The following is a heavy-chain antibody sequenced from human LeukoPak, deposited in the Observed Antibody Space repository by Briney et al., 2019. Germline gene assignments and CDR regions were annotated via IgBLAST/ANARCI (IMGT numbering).Heavy chain of an antibody. Sequence: KSGGPLRLSCAASGFTFSSYSMNWVRQAPGKGLEWVSSISSSSSYICYADSVKGRFTISRDNAKNSLYLQMNSLRAEDTAVYYCARGPYDFSRYGMDVWGQGTTVTVSS. J-gene: IGHJ6*02. CDR1: GFTFSSYS. CDR2: ISSSSSYI. CDR3: ARGPYDFSRYGMDV. V-gene: IGHV3-21*01. D-gene: IGHD3-3*01.